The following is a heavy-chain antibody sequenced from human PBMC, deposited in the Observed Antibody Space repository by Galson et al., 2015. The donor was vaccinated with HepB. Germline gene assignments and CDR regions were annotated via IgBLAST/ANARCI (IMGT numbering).Heavy chain of an antibody. CDR1: GFTFSSYW. CDR2: IKPDGSQR. D-gene: IGHD6-6*01. Sequence: SLRLSCAASGFTFSSYWMNWVRQAPGKGLEWVANIKPDGSQRDYVESVKGRFTISRDNAQNSVFLQMNSLRADDTAVYYCLGGGRSSTWGQGARVTVSS. J-gene: IGHJ4*02. CDR3: LGGGRSST. V-gene: IGHV3-7*03.